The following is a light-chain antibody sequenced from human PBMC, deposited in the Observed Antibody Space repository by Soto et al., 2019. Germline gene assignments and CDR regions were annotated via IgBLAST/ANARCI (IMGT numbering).Light chain of an antibody. Sequence: DIQMTQSPSTLSASVGDRVTITCRASQSISGSLAWYQQKPGKATKIMIYEASNLKSGVPSRFSGSGSGTEYTLTLSTLQPDDSASYYFEQDNGFWTFGQGTRVEI. V-gene: IGKV1-5*03. J-gene: IGKJ1*01. CDR2: EAS. CDR1: QSISGS. CDR3: EQDNGFWT.